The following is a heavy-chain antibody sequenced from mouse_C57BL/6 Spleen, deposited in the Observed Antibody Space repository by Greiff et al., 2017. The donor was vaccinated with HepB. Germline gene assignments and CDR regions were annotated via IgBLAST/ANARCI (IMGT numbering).Heavy chain of an antibody. CDR1: GYTFTSYW. V-gene: IGHV1-50*01. D-gene: IGHD2-2*01. J-gene: IGHJ3*01. CDR2: IDPSDSYT. CDR3: ARKGVTTRGLAY. Sequence: QVQLQQSGAELVKPGASVKLSCKASGYTFTSYWMQWVKQRPGQGLEWIGEIDPSDSYTNYNQKFKGKATLTVDTSSSTAYMQLSSLTSEDSAVYYCARKGVTTRGLAYWGQGTLVTVSA.